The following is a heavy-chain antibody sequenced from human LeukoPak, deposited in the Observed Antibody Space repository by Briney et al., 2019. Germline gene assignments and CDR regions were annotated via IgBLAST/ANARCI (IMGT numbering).Heavy chain of an antibody. J-gene: IGHJ4*02. Sequence: SETLCLTCTVSGGSISSGGYYWSWIRQPPEKGVEWIGYIYHSGSTYYNPSLKSRVTISVDRSKDQFSLKMSSVTAADTAVYYCARVRGDGYNYMDYWGQGTLVTVSS. CDR3: ARVRGDGYNYMDY. CDR2: IYHSGST. V-gene: IGHV4-30-2*01. CDR1: GGSISSGGYY. D-gene: IGHD5-24*01.